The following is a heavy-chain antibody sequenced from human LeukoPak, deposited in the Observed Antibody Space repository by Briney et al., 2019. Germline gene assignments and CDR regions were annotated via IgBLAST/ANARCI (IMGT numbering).Heavy chain of an antibody. V-gene: IGHV3-33*06. D-gene: IGHD2-2*01. CDR3: AKGFYIVEVPAAHPYFDY. CDR2: IWYDGSDK. J-gene: IGHJ4*02. CDR1: GFTFSSYG. Sequence: GGSLRLSCAASGFTFSSYGMHWVRQAPGKGLEWVAVIWYDGSDKYYADSVKGRFTISRDNSKNTLYLQMNSLRAEDTAVYYCAKGFYIVEVPAAHPYFDYWGQGTLVTVSS.